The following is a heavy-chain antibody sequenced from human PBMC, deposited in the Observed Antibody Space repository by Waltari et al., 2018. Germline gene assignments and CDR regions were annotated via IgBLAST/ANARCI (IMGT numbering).Heavy chain of an antibody. Sequence: QVQLVQSGAEVKTPGASVKVSCKASGYTFTSYDINWVRQATGQGREWMGWMNPNSGNTGYAQKFQGRVTMTRNTSISTAYMELSSLRSEDTAVYYCARAVFHDSSGYYSVGENYWGQGTLVTVSS. D-gene: IGHD3-22*01. CDR2: MNPNSGNT. CDR1: GYTFTSYD. V-gene: IGHV1-8*01. CDR3: ARAVFHDSSGYYSVGENY. J-gene: IGHJ4*02.